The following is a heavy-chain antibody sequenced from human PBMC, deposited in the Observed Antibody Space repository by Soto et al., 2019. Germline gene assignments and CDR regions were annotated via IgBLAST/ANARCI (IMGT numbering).Heavy chain of an antibody. CDR1: GGSFSGYY. Sequence: QVQLQQWGAGLLKPSETLSLTCAVYGGSFSGYYWTWIRQPPGTGLEWMGEINHSGSTNYNPSLKSRVTISVDTSKNQFSLKLTSVTAAATAVYYCERDKITGLFDYWGQGTLVTVSS. D-gene: IGHD2-8*02. V-gene: IGHV4-34*01. J-gene: IGHJ4*02. CDR2: INHSGST. CDR3: ERDKITGLFDY.